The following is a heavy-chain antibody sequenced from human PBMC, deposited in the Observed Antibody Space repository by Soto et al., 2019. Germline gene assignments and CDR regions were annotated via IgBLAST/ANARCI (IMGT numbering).Heavy chain of an antibody. V-gene: IGHV3-21*01. CDR1: GFTFSSYS. CDR2: ISSSSSYI. Sequence: EVQLVESGGGLVKPGGSLRLSCAASGFTFSSYSLNWVRQPPGKGLEWVSSISSSSSYIYYADSVKGRFTISRDNANNALYLQMNSLRAEAAAVYYCTRGKAYCGGDCYPDPPDAFDIWGQGTMVTVST. CDR3: TRGKAYCGGDCYPDPPDAFDI. D-gene: IGHD2-21*02. J-gene: IGHJ3*02.